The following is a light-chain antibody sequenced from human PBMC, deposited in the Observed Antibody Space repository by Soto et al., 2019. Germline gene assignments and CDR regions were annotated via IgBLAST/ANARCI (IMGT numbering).Light chain of an antibody. Sequence: DIQMTQSPSSLSASVGDRVTITSQASQDTSNNLNWYQQKPGKAPKLLIYDASNLETGVPSRFSGSGAGTYFTFTISSLQTEDIATYYCQQYDNLPAWTFGQGTKLEIK. CDR2: DAS. CDR1: QDTSNN. CDR3: QQYDNLPAWT. J-gene: IGKJ2*02. V-gene: IGKV1-33*01.